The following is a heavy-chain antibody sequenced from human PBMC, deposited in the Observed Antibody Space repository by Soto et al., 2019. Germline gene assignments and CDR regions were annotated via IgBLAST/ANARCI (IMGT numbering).Heavy chain of an antibody. CDR3: ARSYYDSSGYYLTPFDY. D-gene: IGHD3-22*01. CDR1: GFTFSSYA. J-gene: IGHJ4*02. Sequence: QVQLVESGGGVVQPGRSLRLSCAASGFTFSSYAMHWVRQAPGKGLEWVAVISYDGSNKYYADSVKGRFTISRDNSKNTLYRQMNSLRAEDTAVYYCARSYYDSSGYYLTPFDYWGQGTLVTVSS. CDR2: ISYDGSNK. V-gene: IGHV3-30-3*01.